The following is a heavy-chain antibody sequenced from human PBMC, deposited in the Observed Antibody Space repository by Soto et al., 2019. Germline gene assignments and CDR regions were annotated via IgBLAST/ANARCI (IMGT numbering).Heavy chain of an antibody. D-gene: IGHD4-17*01. CDR2: ISGIGGST. J-gene: IGHJ4*02. Sequence: EVQLLESGGGLVQPGGSLRLSCAASGFTFNSYPMSWVRQAPGKGLEWVSGISGIGGSTFYADSVKGRFTISRDNSRNTVSLQMNSLRAEDTAIYFCAKAMTTVTTGSYFDYWGQGTLVTVSS. CDR1: GFTFNSYP. CDR3: AKAMTTVTTGSYFDY. V-gene: IGHV3-23*01.